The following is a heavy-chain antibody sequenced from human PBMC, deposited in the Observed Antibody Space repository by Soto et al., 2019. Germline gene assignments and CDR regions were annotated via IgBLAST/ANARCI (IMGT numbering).Heavy chain of an antibody. D-gene: IGHD6-6*01. J-gene: IGHJ4*02. V-gene: IGHV4-30-4*01. CDR1: GGSIDNYEYY. CDR2: IYYSGRT. CDR3: ARDRSNSPDYFDF. Sequence: SETLSLTCTVSGGSIDNYEYYWTWIRQPPGKGLEWVRYIYYSGRTNYNPSLNSRLTISLDTSKNQFSLRLTSVSAADTAMYYCARDRSNSPDYFDFWGQGTLVTVSS.